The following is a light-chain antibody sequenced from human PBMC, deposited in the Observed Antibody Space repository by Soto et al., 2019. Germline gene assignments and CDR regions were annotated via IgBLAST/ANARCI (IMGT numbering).Light chain of an antibody. CDR3: LLFHGDGQV. CDR1: SGHSSYA. V-gene: IGLV4-69*01. Sequence: QPVLTQSPSASASLGASVKLTCTLSSGHSSYAIAWHQQQPEKGPRYLMKLNSDGSHSKGDGIPDRFSGSSSGAERYLTISSLQSEDEADYYCLLFHGDGQVFGGGTQLTVL. J-gene: IGLJ2*01. CDR2: LNSDGSH.